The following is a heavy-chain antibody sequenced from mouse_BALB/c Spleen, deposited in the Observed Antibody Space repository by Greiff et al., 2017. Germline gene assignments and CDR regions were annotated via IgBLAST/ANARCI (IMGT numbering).Heavy chain of an antibody. J-gene: IGHJ4*01. CDR2: ISRGSSTI. V-gene: IGHV5-17*02. CDR3: ARVVDYAMEY. CDR1: GFTFSSFG. Sequence: EVKLMESGGGLVQPGGSRKLSCAASGFTFSSFGMHWVRQAPEKGLEWVAYISRGSSTIYYADTVKGRFTISRDNPKNTLFLQMTSLRSEDTAMYYCARVVDYAMEYWGQRASVSVSS.